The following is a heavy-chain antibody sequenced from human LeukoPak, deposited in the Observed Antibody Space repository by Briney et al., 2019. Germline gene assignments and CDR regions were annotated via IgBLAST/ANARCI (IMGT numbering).Heavy chain of an antibody. J-gene: IGHJ6*03. Sequence: PGGSLRLSCAASGFTFSSYSMNWVRQAPGKGLEWVANIKQDGSEKYYVDSVKGRFTISRDNAKNSLYLQMNSLRAEDTAVYYCARDRFSGSGSYYKIDYYYYMDVWGKGTTVTVSS. CDR2: IKQDGSEK. CDR1: GFTFSSYS. V-gene: IGHV3-7*01. D-gene: IGHD3-10*01. CDR3: ARDRFSGSGSYYKIDYYYYMDV.